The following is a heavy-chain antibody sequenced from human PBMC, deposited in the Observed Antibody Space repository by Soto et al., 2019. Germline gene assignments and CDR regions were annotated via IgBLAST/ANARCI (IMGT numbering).Heavy chain of an antibody. D-gene: IGHD3-10*01. Sequence: GGSLRLSCAASGFTFSSYSMNWVRQAPGKGLEWVSSISSSSSYIYYADSVKGRFTISRDNAKNSLYLQMNSLRAEDTAVYYCARVFGRRYYYYMDVWGKGTTVTVSS. V-gene: IGHV3-21*01. J-gene: IGHJ6*03. CDR2: ISSSSSYI. CDR1: GFTFSSYS. CDR3: ARVFGRRYYYYMDV.